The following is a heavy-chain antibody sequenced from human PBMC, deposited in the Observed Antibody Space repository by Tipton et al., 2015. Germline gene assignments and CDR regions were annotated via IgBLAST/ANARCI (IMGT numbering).Heavy chain of an antibody. Sequence: TLSLTCTVSGGSVTGGTYYWSWIRQPPGKGLEWIGEIHHSGSTTYNASLKSRVTMSVDKSKNHFSLKLTSVTAADTAVYYCARQGWNSTGSYSGGWGQGTLVTVSS. J-gene: IGHJ4*02. CDR2: IHHSGST. CDR3: ARQGWNSTGSYSGG. V-gene: IGHV4-61*03. CDR1: GGSVTGGTYY. D-gene: IGHD3-22*01.